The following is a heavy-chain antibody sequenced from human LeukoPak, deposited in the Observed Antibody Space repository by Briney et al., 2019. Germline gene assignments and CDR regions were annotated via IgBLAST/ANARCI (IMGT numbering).Heavy chain of an antibody. Sequence: SVKVSCKASGGTFSSYAISWVRQAPGQGLERMGRIIPILGIANYAQKFQGRVTITADKSTSTAYMELSSLRSEDTAVYYCARATYYYDSSGYYQPIDYWGQGTLVTVSS. D-gene: IGHD3-22*01. V-gene: IGHV1-69*04. CDR1: GGTFSSYA. CDR2: IIPILGIA. J-gene: IGHJ4*02. CDR3: ARATYYYDSSGYYQPIDY.